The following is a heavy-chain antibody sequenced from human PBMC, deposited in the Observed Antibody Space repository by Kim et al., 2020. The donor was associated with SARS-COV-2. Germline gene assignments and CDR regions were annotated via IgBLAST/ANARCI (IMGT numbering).Heavy chain of an antibody. CDR1: GYSFTSYW. J-gene: IGHJ4*02. V-gene: IGHV5-10-1*01. Sequence: GASLKISCQGSGYSFTSYWINWVRQMPGKGLEWMGRIDPIDSYTNYSPSFQGHVTFSADKSISTAYLQWRSLKASDTAMYYCASRRGGEDYWGQGTLVTVSA. CDR3: ASRRGGEDY. CDR2: IDPIDSYT. D-gene: IGHD3-16*01.